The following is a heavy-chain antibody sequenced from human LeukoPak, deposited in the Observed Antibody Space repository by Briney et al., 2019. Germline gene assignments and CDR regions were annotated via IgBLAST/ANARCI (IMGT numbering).Heavy chain of an antibody. D-gene: IGHD5-24*01. CDR3: TRVGYIDEGIDY. J-gene: IGHJ4*02. Sequence: GGSLRLSCAASGFIFSSYWMTWVRQAPGKGLEWVANIKQAGTEKYYVDSVKGRFTISRDNAKNSLYLQMNSLRAEDTAIYYCTRVGYIDEGIDYWGQGTLATVSS. V-gene: IGHV3-7*04. CDR1: GFIFSSYW. CDR2: IKQAGTEK.